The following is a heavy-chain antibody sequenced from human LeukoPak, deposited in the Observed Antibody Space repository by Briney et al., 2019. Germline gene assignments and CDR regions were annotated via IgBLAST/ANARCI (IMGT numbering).Heavy chain of an antibody. CDR1: GVSLNSRSYY. V-gene: IGHV4-61*01. CDR3: ERERVHISGYTVGSGAFDV. D-gene: IGHD3-22*01. Sequence: PSETLSLTCTVSGVSLNSRSYYWRWTRQPPGKGLEWIVYIDDSGSTSYNPSLKRRHTISGDTPKNHFSLKVTSVHTADSAVYYCERERVHISGYTVGSGAFDVWGQGKKATASS. CDR2: IDDSGST. J-gene: IGHJ3*01.